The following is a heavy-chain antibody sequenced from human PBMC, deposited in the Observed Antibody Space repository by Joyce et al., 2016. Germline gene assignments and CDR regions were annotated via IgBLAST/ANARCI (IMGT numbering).Heavy chain of an antibody. V-gene: IGHV4-30-4*01. CDR2: IYYTGST. CDR3: ARVTWFGDKGFDY. CDR1: GGSISSGDYY. Sequence: QVQLQESGPGLVTPSQTLSLTCSVSGGSISSGDYYWGWIRQPPGKGLEWIGYIYYTGSTYYNLTLKSRITMSVDTSKNQFSLKLSSVTAADTAVYYCARVTWFGDKGFDYWGQGTLVTVSS. D-gene: IGHD3-10*01. J-gene: IGHJ4*02.